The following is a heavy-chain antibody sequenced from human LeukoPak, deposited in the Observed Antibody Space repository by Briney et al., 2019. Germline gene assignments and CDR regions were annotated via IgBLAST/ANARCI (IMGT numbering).Heavy chain of an antibody. V-gene: IGHV3-30-3*01. CDR3: AREGDYGDYFDY. D-gene: IGHD4-17*01. Sequence: SLRLSCAASGFTFSSYAMHWVRQAPGKGLEWVAVISYDGSNKYYADSVKGRFTISRDNSKNTLYLQMNSLRAEDTAVYYCAREGDYGDYFDYWGQGTLVAVSS. J-gene: IGHJ4*02. CDR2: ISYDGSNK. CDR1: GFTFSSYA.